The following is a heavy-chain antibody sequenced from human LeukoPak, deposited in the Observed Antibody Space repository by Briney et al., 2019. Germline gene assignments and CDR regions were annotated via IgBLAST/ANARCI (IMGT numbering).Heavy chain of an antibody. V-gene: IGHV4-34*01. D-gene: IGHD3-16*01. CDR2: INHSGST. CDR3: ARRGRSLYGMGV. Sequence: KPSETLSLTCAVYGGSFSGYYWSWIRQPPGKGLEWIGEINHSGSTNYNPSLKSRVTISVGTSKNQFSLKLSSVTAADTAVYYCARRGRSLYGMGVWGQGTTVTVSS. J-gene: IGHJ6*02. CDR1: GGSFSGYY.